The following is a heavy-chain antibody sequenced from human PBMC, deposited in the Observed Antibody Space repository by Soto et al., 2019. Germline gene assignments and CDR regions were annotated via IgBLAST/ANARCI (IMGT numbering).Heavy chain of an antibody. J-gene: IGHJ4*02. CDR1: GFTFSSYG. CDR2: IWYDGSNK. Sequence: GGSLRLSCAASGFTFSSYGMHWVRQAPGKGLEWVAVIWYDGSNKYYADSVKGRFTISRDNSKNTLYLQMNGLRAEDTAVYYCARGGGRYCSGGSCQYFDYWGQGTLVTVSS. V-gene: IGHV3-33*01. D-gene: IGHD2-15*01. CDR3: ARGGGRYCSGGSCQYFDY.